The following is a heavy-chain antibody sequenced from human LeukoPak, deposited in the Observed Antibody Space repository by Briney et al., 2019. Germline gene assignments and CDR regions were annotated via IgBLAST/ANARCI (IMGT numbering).Heavy chain of an antibody. CDR1: GYTFSLYW. J-gene: IGHJ4*02. Sequence: GASLRLSCAATGYTFSLYWMHWVRQAPGKGLVWVSRINKDGSTITYTDSVKGRFTMYSDNAQNTLSLEMKSVRVEDTAVYYCVRGGSSGSGDYWGQGTLVTVSA. V-gene: IGHV3-74*01. CDR3: VRGGSSGSGDY. D-gene: IGHD3-10*01. CDR2: INKDGSTI.